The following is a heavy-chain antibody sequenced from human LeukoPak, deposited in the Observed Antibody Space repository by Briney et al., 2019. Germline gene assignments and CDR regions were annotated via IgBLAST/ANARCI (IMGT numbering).Heavy chain of an antibody. CDR1: GYTLTELS. CDR3: ATPAGDSYGIVFDY. J-gene: IGHJ4*02. D-gene: IGHD5-18*01. V-gene: IGHV1-24*01. CDR2: FDPEDGET. Sequence: ASVKVSCKVSGYTLTELSMHWVRQAPGKGLEWMGGFDPEDGETIYAQKFQGGVTMTEDTSTDTAYMELSSLRSEDTAVYYCATPAGDSYGIVFDYWGQGTLVTVSS.